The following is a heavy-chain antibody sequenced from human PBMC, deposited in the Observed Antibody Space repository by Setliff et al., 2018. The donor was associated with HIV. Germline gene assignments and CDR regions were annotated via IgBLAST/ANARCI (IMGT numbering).Heavy chain of an antibody. CDR3: ARGGGLYSGSFVASDY. J-gene: IGHJ4*02. CDR2: VFHTGTT. Sequence: SETLSLTCTVSGGSIRGDDYYWTWIRQHPGKGLEWIGYVFHTGTTYYNPSLKSRLTLSVDTSKNQFSLKLSSVTAADTAVYYCARGGGLYSGSFVASDYWGQGTLVTVSS. V-gene: IGHV4-31*03. D-gene: IGHD1-26*01. CDR1: GGSIRGDDYY.